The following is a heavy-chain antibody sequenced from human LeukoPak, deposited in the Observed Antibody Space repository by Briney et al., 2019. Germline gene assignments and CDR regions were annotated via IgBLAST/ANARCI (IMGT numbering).Heavy chain of an antibody. CDR2: INNDGSSA. V-gene: IGHV3-74*01. D-gene: IGHD5-12*01. J-gene: IGHJ4*02. CDR3: AKNGAYSGYDYIDY. Sequence: GSLRLSCAASGFTFNNYWIHWVRQVPGKGLVWVSRINNDGSSASYVDSVKGRFTISRDNAKNTLFLQMNSLRAEDTAVYYCAKNGAYSGYDYIDYWGQGTLVTVSS. CDR1: GFTFNNYW.